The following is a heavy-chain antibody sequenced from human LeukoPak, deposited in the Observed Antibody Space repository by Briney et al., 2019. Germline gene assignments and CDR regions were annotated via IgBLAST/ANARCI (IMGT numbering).Heavy chain of an antibody. CDR2: IYTSGST. CDR3: ARMTTGTSGGPKYYFDY. Sequence: SETLSLTCTVSGSSISSYYWSWIRQPAGKGLEWIGRIYTSGSTNYNPSLKSRVTMSVDTSKNQFSLKLSSVTAADTAVYYCARMTTGTSGGPKYYFDYWGQGTLVTVSS. V-gene: IGHV4-4*07. D-gene: IGHD1-26*01. CDR1: GSSISSYY. J-gene: IGHJ4*02.